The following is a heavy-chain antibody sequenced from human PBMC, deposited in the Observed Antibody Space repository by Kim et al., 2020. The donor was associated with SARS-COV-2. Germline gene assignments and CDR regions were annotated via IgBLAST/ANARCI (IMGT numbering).Heavy chain of an antibody. D-gene: IGHD3-3*01. Sequence: YNADSVKGRFTISRDNSKNPLYLKMNSLRAEDTAVYYCAKDLRLEEGFDYWGQGTLVTVST. V-gene: IGHV3-33*06. CDR3: AKDLRLEEGFDY. J-gene: IGHJ4*02.